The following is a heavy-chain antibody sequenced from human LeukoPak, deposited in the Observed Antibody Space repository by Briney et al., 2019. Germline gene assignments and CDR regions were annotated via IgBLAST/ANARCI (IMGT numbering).Heavy chain of an antibody. CDR2: IYYSGST. CDR3: ASIPRGSWYYFDY. CDR1: GGSISSSSYY. D-gene: IGHD6-13*01. V-gene: IGHV4-39*01. Sequence: PSETLSLTCTVSGGSISSSSYYWGWIRQPPGKGLEWIGSIYYSGSTYYNPSLKSRVTISVDTSKNQFSLKLSSVTAADTAVYYCASIPRGSWYYFDYWGQGTLVTVSS. J-gene: IGHJ4*02.